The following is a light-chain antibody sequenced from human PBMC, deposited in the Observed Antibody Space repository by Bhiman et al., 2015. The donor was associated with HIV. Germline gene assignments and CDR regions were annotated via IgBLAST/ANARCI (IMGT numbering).Light chain of an antibody. J-gene: IGLJ1*01. V-gene: IGLV1-47*01. CDR1: SSNIGSNT. CDR2: RNN. CDR3: AAWDDSLSGPDV. Sequence: QSVLTQPPSASGTPGQRVTISCSGSSSNIGSNTVNWYQQLPGTAPKLLIYRNNQRPSGVPDRFSGSKSGTSASLAISGLRSEDEADYYCAAWDDSLSGPDVFGTGTKVTVL.